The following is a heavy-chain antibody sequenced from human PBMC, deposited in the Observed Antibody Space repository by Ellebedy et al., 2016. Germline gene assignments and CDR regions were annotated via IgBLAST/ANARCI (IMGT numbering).Heavy chain of an antibody. D-gene: IGHD5-18*01. V-gene: IGHV3-15*01. CDR2: IKSKTDGGAA. CDR1: GFTFSNAW. Sequence: GESLKISCAASGFTFSNAWMNWARQAPGKGLEWVGRIKSKTDGGAADYAAPVKGRFTISRDDSKNTLYLQMKSLKTEDTAVYFCTTVYRYNYDSVWGQGTLVTVSS. CDR3: TTVYRYNYDSV. J-gene: IGHJ4*02.